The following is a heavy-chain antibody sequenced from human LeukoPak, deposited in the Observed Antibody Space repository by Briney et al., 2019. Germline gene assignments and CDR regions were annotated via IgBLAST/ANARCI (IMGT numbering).Heavy chain of an antibody. CDR3: ARAVVWVVFGGFDP. D-gene: IGHD2-15*01. CDR2: IWYDGSNK. J-gene: IGHJ5*02. CDR1: GFTFSSYG. V-gene: IGHV3-33*01. Sequence: GRSLRLSCAASGFTFSSYGMHWVRQAPGKGLEWVAVIWYDGSNKYYADSVKGRFTISRDNSKNTLYLQMNSLRAEDTAVYYCARAVVWVVFGGFDPWGQGTLVTVSS.